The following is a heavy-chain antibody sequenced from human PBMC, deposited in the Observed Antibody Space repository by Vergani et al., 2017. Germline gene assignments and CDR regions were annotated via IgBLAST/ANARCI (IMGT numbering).Heavy chain of an antibody. V-gene: IGHV3-33*01. CDR2: TWYDGNNK. J-gene: IGHJ5*02. CDR1: GFTFNQYG. D-gene: IGHD1-14*01. Sequence: QVQLVESGGGVVQPGRSLRLSCAASGFTFNQYGMHWVRQAPGKGLEWVAVTWYDGNNKQYADSVKGRFTISRDNSKSTMYLQMNSLRDEYTGVYYCAGDLRLLYNRFDPWGQGTLVTVSS. CDR3: AGDLRLLYNRFDP.